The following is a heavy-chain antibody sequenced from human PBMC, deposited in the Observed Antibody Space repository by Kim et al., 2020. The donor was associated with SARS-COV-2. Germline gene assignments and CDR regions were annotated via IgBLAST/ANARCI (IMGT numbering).Heavy chain of an antibody. D-gene: IGHD6-6*01. Sequence: SETLSLTCAVYGGTFSGYYWSWIRQAPGKGLEWIGEIDHTGRTRHNPSLTNRVNLSVDTSKNQFSLKLRSVAAADTGLYFCARRLASIDWWGQGTPVIVS. CDR3: ARRLASIDW. J-gene: IGHJ4*02. CDR2: IDHTGRT. V-gene: IGHV4-34*01. CDR1: GGTFSGYY.